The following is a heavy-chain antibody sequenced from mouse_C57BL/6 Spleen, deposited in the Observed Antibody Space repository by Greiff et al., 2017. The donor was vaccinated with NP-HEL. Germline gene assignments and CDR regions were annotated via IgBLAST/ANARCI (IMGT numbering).Heavy chain of an antibody. CDR3: TRGITTDYYAMDY. J-gene: IGHJ4*01. CDR1: GFTFSSYA. D-gene: IGHD2-4*01. V-gene: IGHV5-9-1*02. CDR2: ISSGGDYI. Sequence: EVKVVESGEGLVKPGGSLKLSCAASGFTFSSYAMSWVRQTPEKRLEWVAYISSGGDYIYYADTVKGRFTISRDNARNTLYLQMSSLKSEDTAMYYCTRGITTDYYAMDYWGQGTSVTVSS.